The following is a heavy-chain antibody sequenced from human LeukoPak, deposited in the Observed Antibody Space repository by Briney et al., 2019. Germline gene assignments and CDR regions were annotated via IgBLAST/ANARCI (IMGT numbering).Heavy chain of an antibody. J-gene: IGHJ4*02. V-gene: IGHV4-59*01. Sequence: SETLSLTCTVSGGSISSYYWSWIRQPPGKGLEWMGYIYYSGSTNYNPSLNSRVTISVDKSKNQFSLKLRSVTAADTAVYYCARAQYYYDSSGSPTIDYWGQGTLVTVSS. CDR1: GGSISSYY. CDR2: IYYSGST. D-gene: IGHD3-22*01. CDR3: ARAQYYYDSSGSPTIDY.